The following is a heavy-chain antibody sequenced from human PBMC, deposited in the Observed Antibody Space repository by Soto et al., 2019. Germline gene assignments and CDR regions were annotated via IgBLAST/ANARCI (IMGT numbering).Heavy chain of an antibody. J-gene: IGHJ4*02. V-gene: IGHV3-23*01. CDR3: AKDDYYDSSGPPGIDY. Sequence: LRLSCAASGFTFSSYAMSWVRQAPGKGLEWVSAISGSGGSTYYADSVKGRSTISRDNSKNTLYLQMNSLRAEDTAVYYCAKDDYYDSSGPPGIDYWGQGTLVTVSS. CDR2: ISGSGGST. D-gene: IGHD3-22*01. CDR1: GFTFSSYA.